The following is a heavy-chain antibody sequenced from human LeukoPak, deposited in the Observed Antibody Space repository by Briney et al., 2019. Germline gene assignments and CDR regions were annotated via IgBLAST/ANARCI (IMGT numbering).Heavy chain of an antibody. CDR2: INGDGSST. CDR3: ATTRTDFHFDC. V-gene: IGHV3-74*01. D-gene: IGHD1-1*01. CDR1: GFTFSDHW. J-gene: IGHJ4*02. Sequence: PGRSLRLSCAASGFTFSDHWMHWVRQAPGKGLVWVSRINGDGSSTTYADSVRGRFAISRDNAKNTVYLQVNSLRAEDTAVYYCATTRTDFHFDCWGQGTLVTVSS.